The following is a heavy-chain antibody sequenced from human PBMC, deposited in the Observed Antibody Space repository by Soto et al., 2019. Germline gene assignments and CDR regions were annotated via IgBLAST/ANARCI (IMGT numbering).Heavy chain of an antibody. D-gene: IGHD5-18*01. V-gene: IGHV5-10-1*01. Sequence: PGESLKISCKGSGYSFTSYWISWVRQMPGEGLEWMGRIDPSDSYTNYSPSFQGHVTISADKSISTAYLQWSSLKASDTAMYYCARHVPSQYTAMVPFDPWGQGTLVTVSS. CDR1: GYSFTSYW. CDR3: ARHVPSQYTAMVPFDP. J-gene: IGHJ5*02. CDR2: IDPSDSYT.